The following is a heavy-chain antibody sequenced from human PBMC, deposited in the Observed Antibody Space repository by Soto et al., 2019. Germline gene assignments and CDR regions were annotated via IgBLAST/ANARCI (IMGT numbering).Heavy chain of an antibody. J-gene: IGHJ4*02. CDR2: IYYDGSNK. Sequence: QVQLVESGGGVVQPGRSLRLSCAVSGFTFSSYGMNWVRQAPGKGLEWVAAIYYDGSNKYYADSVRGRFTISRDNFKNTLYLHMNSLRAEDTAVYYCARDSKDDSSGYYAGFDYWGQGILVTVSS. D-gene: IGHD3-22*01. CDR1: GFTFSSYG. CDR3: ARDSKDDSSGYYAGFDY. V-gene: IGHV3-33*01.